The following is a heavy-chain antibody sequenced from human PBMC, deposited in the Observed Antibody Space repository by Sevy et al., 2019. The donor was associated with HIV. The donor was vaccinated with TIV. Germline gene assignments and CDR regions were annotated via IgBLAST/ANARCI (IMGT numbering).Heavy chain of an antibody. CDR2: ISWNSGSI. D-gene: IGHD3-16*01. J-gene: IGHJ4*02. CDR1: GFTFDDYA. Sequence: GGSLRLSCAASGFTFDDYAMHWVRQAPGKGLEWVSGISWNSGSIGYADSVKGRFTISRDNAKNSLYLQMNSLRAEDTALYYCAEGGRWLQPYFDYWGQGTLVTVSS. V-gene: IGHV3-9*01. CDR3: AEGGRWLQPYFDY.